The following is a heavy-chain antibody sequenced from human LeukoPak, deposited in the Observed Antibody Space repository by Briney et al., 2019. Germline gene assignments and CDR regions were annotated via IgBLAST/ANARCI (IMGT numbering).Heavy chain of an antibody. J-gene: IGHJ6*04. D-gene: IGHD5-18*01. Sequence: PGGTLRLSCAASGFTFSSYWMSWVRQAPGKGLEGVANTKQDRSEKYYEYSVKGRFTISRDNAKNSLYLQMNSLRAEDTAVYYCARDWSLNTAMAPRVSQMDVWGKGTTVTVSS. CDR2: TKQDRSEK. V-gene: IGHV3-7*01. CDR3: ARDWSLNTAMAPRVSQMDV. CDR1: GFTFSSYW.